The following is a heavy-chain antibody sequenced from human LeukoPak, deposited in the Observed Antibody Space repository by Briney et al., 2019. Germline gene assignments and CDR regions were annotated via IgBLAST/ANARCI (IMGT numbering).Heavy chain of an antibody. CDR1: GYSFTSYW. CDR2: FNPGDSNT. Sequence: GESLKISCKGSGYSFTSYWIGWVRQMPGKGLEWMGLFNPGDSNTRYSPSFKGEVPIPAEKSISTAYLQWSGLKATEPAMYYCPRPVAGSTPNWFDPWGQGTLVTISS. V-gene: IGHV5-51*01. D-gene: IGHD6-19*01. J-gene: IGHJ5*02. CDR3: PRPVAGSTPNWFDP.